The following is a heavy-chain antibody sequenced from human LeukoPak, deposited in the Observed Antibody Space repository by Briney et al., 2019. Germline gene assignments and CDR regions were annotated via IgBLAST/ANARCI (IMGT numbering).Heavy chain of an antibody. CDR1: GGSISSYY. CDR3: ARDDPFGVVPFDY. V-gene: IGHV4-59*01. D-gene: IGHD3-3*01. J-gene: IGHJ4*02. Sequence: SETLSLTCTVSGGSISSYYWSWIRQPPGKGLEWIGYIYYSGSTNYNPSLKSRVTISVDTSKNQFSLKLSSVTAADTAVYYCARDDPFGVVPFDYWGQGTLVTVSS. CDR2: IYYSGST.